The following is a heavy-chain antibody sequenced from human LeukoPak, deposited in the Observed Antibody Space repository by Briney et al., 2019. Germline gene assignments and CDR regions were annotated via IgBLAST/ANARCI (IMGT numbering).Heavy chain of an antibody. Sequence: GGSLRLSCAASGFTFSSYEMNWVRQAPGKGLEWVSYISSSGSTIYYADSVKGRFTISRDNAKDSLYLQMNSLRAEDAAVYSFARDRGGGGTFDAFDIWGQGTMVTVSS. CDR1: GFTFSSYE. J-gene: IGHJ3*02. CDR3: ARDRGGGGTFDAFDI. CDR2: ISSSGSTI. V-gene: IGHV3-48*03. D-gene: IGHD1-26*01.